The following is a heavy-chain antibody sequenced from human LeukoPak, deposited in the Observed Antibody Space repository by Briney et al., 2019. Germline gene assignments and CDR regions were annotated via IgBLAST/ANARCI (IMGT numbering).Heavy chain of an antibody. J-gene: IGHJ4*02. V-gene: IGHV3-7*01. CDR2: IKQDGSEK. Sequence: GGSLRLSCAASGFTFSSNWMSWVRQAPGKGLEWVANIKQDGSEKYYVDSVKGRFSISRDNAKKSLYLQMNSLRVEDTAVYHCARDHGGSFDYWGQGTLVTVSS. D-gene: IGHD4-23*01. CDR1: GFTFSSNW. CDR3: ARDHGGSFDY.